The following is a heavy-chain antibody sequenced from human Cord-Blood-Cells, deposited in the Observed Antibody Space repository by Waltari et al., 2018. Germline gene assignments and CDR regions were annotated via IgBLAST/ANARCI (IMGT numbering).Heavy chain of an antibody. J-gene: IGHJ5*02. CDR2: ISSSSSYT. Sequence: GGGLVKPGGSLRLSCAASGFTFSDYYMSWIRQAPGKGLEWVSYISSSSSYTNYADSVKGRFTISRDNAKNSLYLQMNSLRAEDTAVYYCARVLAPGTEYGWFDPWGQGTLVTVSS. CDR1: GFTFSDYY. V-gene: IGHV3-11*05. D-gene: IGHD4-17*01. CDR3: ARVLAPGTEYGWFDP.